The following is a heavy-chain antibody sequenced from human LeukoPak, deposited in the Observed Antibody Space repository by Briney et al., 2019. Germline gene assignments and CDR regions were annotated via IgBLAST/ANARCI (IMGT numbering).Heavy chain of an antibody. J-gene: IGHJ5*02. D-gene: IGHD2-15*01. CDR2: INTNTGNP. CDR1: GYTFTNYA. V-gene: IGHV7-4-1*02. CDR3: AREWRGSCSGGSCYPRGLDP. Sequence: ASVKVSCKASGYTFTNYAMNWVRQAPGQGLEWMGWINTNTGNPTYAQGFTGRFVFSLDTSVSTAYLQISSLKAEDTAVYYCAREWRGSCSGGSCYPRGLDPWGQGTLATVSS.